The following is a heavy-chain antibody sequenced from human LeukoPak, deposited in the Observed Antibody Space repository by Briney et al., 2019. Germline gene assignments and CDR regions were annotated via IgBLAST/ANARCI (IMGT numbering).Heavy chain of an antibody. CDR2: ISSSGASI. D-gene: IGHD6-13*01. CDR3: ARDTTWYSSNYFDY. V-gene: IGHV3-48*01. Sequence: PGGSLRLSGVASGFTFSSYSMNWVRQAAGKGLDWVAYISSSGASIYYADSVKGRFTISRDNDKHSLYLQMNTLRAEDTAIYYCARDTTWYSSNYFDYCGQGSLVTVSS. J-gene: IGHJ4*02. CDR1: GFTFSSYS.